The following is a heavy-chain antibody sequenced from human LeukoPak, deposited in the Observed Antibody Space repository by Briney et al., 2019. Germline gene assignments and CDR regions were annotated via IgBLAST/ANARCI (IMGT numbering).Heavy chain of an antibody. CDR1: GYTFTSYY. J-gene: IGHJ4*02. D-gene: IGHD3-9*01. V-gene: IGHV1-46*01. Sequence: GASVKVSCKASGYTFTSYYMHWVRQAPGQGLEWMGIINPSGGSTSYAQKFQGRVTMTRDTSTSTVYMELSSLRSEDTAVYYCASGLRYFDWLLSPYFDYWGQGTLVTVSS. CDR2: INPSGGST. CDR3: ASGLRYFDWLLSPYFDY.